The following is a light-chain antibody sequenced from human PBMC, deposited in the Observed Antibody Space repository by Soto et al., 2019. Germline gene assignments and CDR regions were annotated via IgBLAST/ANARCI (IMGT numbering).Light chain of an antibody. CDR3: CSHSSCITWM. J-gene: IGLJ3*02. Sequence: QSALTQTASVSGSPEQSITMSCTGTSSDVGGYNFVSWYQQHPGKAPKLIVHEVANRLSGVSGRFSGSKSGNTAFLTISGLQAEDEAVYYCCSHSSCITWMFGGGTQLTVL. CDR1: SSDVGGYNF. V-gene: IGLV2-14*03. CDR2: EVA.